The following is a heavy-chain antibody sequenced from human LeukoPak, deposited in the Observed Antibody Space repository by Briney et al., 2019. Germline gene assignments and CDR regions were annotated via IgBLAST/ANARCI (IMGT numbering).Heavy chain of an antibody. D-gene: IGHD1-14*01. CDR2: IYTSGST. Sequence: SETLSLTCTVSGGSISSYYWSWIRQPAGKGLEWIGRIYTSGSTNYNPSLKSRVTISVDTSKNQFSLKLSSVTAADTAVYYCARDNRFTATPTFDYWGQGNLVTVSS. V-gene: IGHV4-4*07. CDR1: GGSISSYY. J-gene: IGHJ4*02. CDR3: ARDNRFTATPTFDY.